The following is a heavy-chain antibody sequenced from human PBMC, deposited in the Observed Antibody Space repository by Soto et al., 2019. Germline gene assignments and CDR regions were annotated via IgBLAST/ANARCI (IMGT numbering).Heavy chain of an antibody. V-gene: IGHV4-30-2*01. CDR1: GGSLSSGSFS. D-gene: IGHD4-17*01. CDR3: ARGGGSTDYVANYYFDY. CDR2: INYSGNT. Sequence: QLRLQESGSGLVKPSQTLSLTCTVSGGSLSSGSFSWGWIRQPPGKGLEWIGYINYSGNTYYNPSPRGRVTISADMSTNPFSLKPGLVAGVGTAGYYCARGGGSTDYVANYYFDYWGRGTLVTVSS. J-gene: IGHJ4*02.